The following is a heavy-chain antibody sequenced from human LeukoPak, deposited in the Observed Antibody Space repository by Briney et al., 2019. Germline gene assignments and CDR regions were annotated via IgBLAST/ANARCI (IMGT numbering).Heavy chain of an antibody. J-gene: IGHJ4*02. D-gene: IGHD6-6*01. Sequence: GGSLRLSCTVSGFTVSSNSMSWVRQAPGKGLEWVSFIYSDNTHYSDSVKGRFTISRDNVKNSLYLQMNSLRAEDTAVYYCARGRDSSSSYPGYWGQGTLVTVSS. V-gene: IGHV3-53*03. CDR1: GFTVSSNS. CDR2: IYSDNT. CDR3: ARGRDSSSSYPGY.